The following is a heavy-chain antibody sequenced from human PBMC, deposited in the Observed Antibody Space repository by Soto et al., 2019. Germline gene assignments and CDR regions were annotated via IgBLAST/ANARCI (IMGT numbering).Heavy chain of an antibody. V-gene: IGHV3-15*01. D-gene: IGHD2-15*01. J-gene: IGHJ1*01. CDR3: TGETYCNGGSCPEH. CDR1: GSTFSRFW. CDR2: IKSKIDGGTI. Sequence: QLVESGGGLVKPGGSLRLSCAASGSTFSRFWMSWVRQAPGKGLEWVARIKSKIDGGTIEYAAPVKGRFTISRDDSKNTLYLETNSLKAEDTAVYFCTGETYCNGGSCPEHWGQGTLVTVSS.